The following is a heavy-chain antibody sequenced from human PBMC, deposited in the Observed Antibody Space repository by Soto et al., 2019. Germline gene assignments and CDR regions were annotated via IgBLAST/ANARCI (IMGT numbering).Heavy chain of an antibody. V-gene: IGHV4-39*01. CDR2: IYYSGST. D-gene: IGHD4-17*01. J-gene: IGHJ5*02. CDR3: ASCNGFYGDYQPSNWFDP. CDR1: GGSISSSSYY. Sequence: PSETLSLTCTVSGGSISSSSYYWGWIRQTPGKGLEWIGSIYYSGSTYYNPSLKSRVTISVDTSKNQFSLKLSSVTAADTAVYYCASCNGFYGDYQPSNWFDPWGQGTLVTVSS.